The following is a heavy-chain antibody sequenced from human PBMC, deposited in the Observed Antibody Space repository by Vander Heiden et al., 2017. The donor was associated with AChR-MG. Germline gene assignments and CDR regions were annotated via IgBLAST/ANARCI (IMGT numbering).Heavy chain of an antibody. CDR1: GFTFSRCA. D-gene: IGHD3-16*01. J-gene: IGHJ4*01. CDR3: ARGDDAPDY. Sequence: QVELVESGGGVVQPGRSLRLSCAASGFTFSRCAMYWVRQAPGKGLEWVALISFDGSDKYYADSVKGRFTISRDNSKNTLYLQMNSLRPEDTALYYCARGDDAPDYWGHGTLVTVSS. V-gene: IGHV3-30*04. CDR2: ISFDGSDK.